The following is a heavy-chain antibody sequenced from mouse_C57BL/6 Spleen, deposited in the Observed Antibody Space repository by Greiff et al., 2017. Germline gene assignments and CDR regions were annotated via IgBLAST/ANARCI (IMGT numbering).Heavy chain of an antibody. Sequence: QVQLQQPGAELVKPGASVKMSCKASGYTFTSYWITWVKQRPGQGLEWIGDIYPGSGSTNYNEKFKSKATLTVEPSSSTAYMQLSSLTSEDSAVYYCARCDYDGRRHYYAMDYWGQGTSVTVSS. CDR2: IYPGSGST. V-gene: IGHV1-55*01. D-gene: IGHD2-4*01. CDR3: ARCDYDGRRHYYAMDY. CDR1: GYTFTSYW. J-gene: IGHJ4*01.